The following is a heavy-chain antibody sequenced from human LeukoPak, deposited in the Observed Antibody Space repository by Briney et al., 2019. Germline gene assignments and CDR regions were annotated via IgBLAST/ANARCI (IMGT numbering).Heavy chain of an antibody. V-gene: IGHV3-23*01. Sequence: PGGSLRLSCAASGFTFSSYAMNWVRQAPGKGLEWVSAITGSGGRTYYADSVKGRFTISRDNSKNTLYLQMNSLRAEDTAVYYCAKVTHDFWSGFDYWGQGTLVTVSS. CDR1: GFTFSSYA. D-gene: IGHD3-3*01. J-gene: IGHJ4*02. CDR2: ITGSGGRT. CDR3: AKVTHDFWSGFDY.